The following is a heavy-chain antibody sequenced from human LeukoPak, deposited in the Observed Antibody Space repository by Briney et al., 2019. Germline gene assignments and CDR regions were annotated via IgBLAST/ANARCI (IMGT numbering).Heavy chain of an antibody. V-gene: IGHV3-48*01. J-gene: IGHJ4*02. CDR2: ISSSGSTI. Sequence: GGSLRLSCAASGFTFNRYNMNWVRRAPGKGLEWVSYISSSGSTIYYADSVKGRFTLSRDKAKNSLFLQMNSLRPEDTAVYYCARERTPKPYYGSGTFYRYFDLWGQGTLVTVSS. CDR1: GFTFNRYN. D-gene: IGHD3-10*01. CDR3: ARERTPKPYYGSGTFYRYFDL.